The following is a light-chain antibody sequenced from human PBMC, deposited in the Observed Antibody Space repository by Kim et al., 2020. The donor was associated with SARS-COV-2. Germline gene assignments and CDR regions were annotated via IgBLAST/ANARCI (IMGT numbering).Light chain of an antibody. V-gene: IGLV2-14*04. CDR3: SSYTSSNPLI. CDR2: DVR. J-gene: IGLJ2*01. Sequence: GQSITISCTGTSSDVGGYNYVSWYQQHPGKAPKVMIYDVRERLSGVSNRFSGSKSGNTASLTISRLQSEDEAYYYCSSYTSSNPLIFGGGTQLTVL. CDR1: SSDVGGYNY.